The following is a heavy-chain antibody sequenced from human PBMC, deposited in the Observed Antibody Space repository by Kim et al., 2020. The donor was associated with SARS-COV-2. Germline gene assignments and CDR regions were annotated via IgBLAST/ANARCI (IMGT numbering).Heavy chain of an antibody. CDR3: VRGHYGKIVGEY. Sequence: ASVKVSCKASGYTFTNYGFSWVRQAPGQGLEWMGWINSYNGNTNYAQNLQGRVTMTADTSTSTADMALMSLRSDDTAMYYCVRGHYGKIVGEYWGQGTLVTVSS. CDR1: GYTFTNYG. CDR2: INSYNGNT. D-gene: IGHD1-26*01. J-gene: IGHJ4*01. V-gene: IGHV1-18*01.